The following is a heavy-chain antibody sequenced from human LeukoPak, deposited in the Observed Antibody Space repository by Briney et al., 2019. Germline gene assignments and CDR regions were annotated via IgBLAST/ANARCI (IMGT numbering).Heavy chain of an antibody. CDR2: FDPEDGET. CDR3: ATNLATVVTPAYY. CDR1: GNTLTELP. J-gene: IGHJ4*02. Sequence: ASVKVSCKVSGNTLTELPMHWVRQAPGKGLEWMGGFDPEDGETIYAQKFQGRVTMTEDTSTDTAYMDLNSLRSEDTAVYYCATNLATVVTPAYYWGQGTLVTVSS. D-gene: IGHD4-23*01. V-gene: IGHV1-24*01.